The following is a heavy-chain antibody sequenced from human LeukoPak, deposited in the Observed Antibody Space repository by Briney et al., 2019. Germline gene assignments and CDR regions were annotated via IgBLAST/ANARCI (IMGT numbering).Heavy chain of an antibody. CDR3: ARDSSLSSSWYRVDAFDI. D-gene: IGHD6-13*01. Sequence: SETLSLTCTVSGGSISSGSYSWSWIRQPAGKGLEWIGRIYTSGSATYNPSLKSRVTISVDTSKNQFSLKLSSVTAADTAVYYCARDSSLSSSWYRVDAFDIWGQGTMVTVSS. CDR1: GGSISSGSYS. CDR2: IYTSGSA. J-gene: IGHJ3*02. V-gene: IGHV4-61*02.